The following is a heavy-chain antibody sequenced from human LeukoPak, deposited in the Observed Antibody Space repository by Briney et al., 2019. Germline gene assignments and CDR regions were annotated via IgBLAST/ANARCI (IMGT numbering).Heavy chain of an antibody. D-gene: IGHD5-18*01. CDR3: ANEKYSLDY. J-gene: IGHJ4*02. Sequence: PGGSLRLSCAASGFTFSSYSMHWVRQAPGKGLEWVAVISYDGSNKYYADSVKGRFTISRDNSKNTLYLQMNSLRAEDTAVYYCANEKYSLDYWGQGTLVTVSS. CDR2: ISYDGSNK. CDR1: GFTFSSYS. V-gene: IGHV3-30*18.